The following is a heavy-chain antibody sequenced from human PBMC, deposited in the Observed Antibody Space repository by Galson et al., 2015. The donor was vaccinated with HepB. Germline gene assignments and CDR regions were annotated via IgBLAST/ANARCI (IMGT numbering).Heavy chain of an antibody. J-gene: IGHJ1*01. D-gene: IGHD6-19*01. Sequence: SLRLSCAASGFTFGAYEMNWVRQAPGKGLEWVALISYDGSDKYYAHSVKGRFTISRDNSKNTLYLQMNSLRAEDTAVYYCAKSLGSGWNHEYLQYWGQGTLVTVSS. CDR2: ISYDGSDK. CDR3: AKSLGSGWNHEYLQY. V-gene: IGHV3-30*18. CDR1: GFTFGAYE.